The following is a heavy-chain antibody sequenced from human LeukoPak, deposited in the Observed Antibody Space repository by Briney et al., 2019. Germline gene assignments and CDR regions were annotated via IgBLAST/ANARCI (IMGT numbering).Heavy chain of an antibody. CDR3: VGDGRDGYNKYFYH. V-gene: IGHV3-64D*06. CDR1: GFTFSIAA. Sequence: GGSLRLSCSASGFTFSIAAMHWARQAPGKGLQYVSVISGNGVSSYADSVKGRFIISRDNSKNTVYLQMSSLRAEDTAVYYCVGDGRDGYNKYFYHWGQGTLVTVSS. D-gene: IGHD5-24*01. J-gene: IGHJ1*01. CDR2: ISGNGVS.